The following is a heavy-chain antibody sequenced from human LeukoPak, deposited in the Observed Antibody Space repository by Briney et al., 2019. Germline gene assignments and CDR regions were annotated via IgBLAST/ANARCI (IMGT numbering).Heavy chain of an antibody. CDR1: GFTSSSYA. CDR3: WKVLDPGGYYYYYMDV. CDR2: ISGSGGST. J-gene: IGHJ6*03. D-gene: IGHD3-10*01. Sequence: PGGSLRLSCAASGFTSSSYAMSWVRQAPGKGPEWVSAISGSGGSTYYADSVKGRFTISRDNSKNTLYLQMNSLSAEDTAVDYCWKVLDPGGYYYYYMDVWGKGTTATVSS. V-gene: IGHV3-23*01.